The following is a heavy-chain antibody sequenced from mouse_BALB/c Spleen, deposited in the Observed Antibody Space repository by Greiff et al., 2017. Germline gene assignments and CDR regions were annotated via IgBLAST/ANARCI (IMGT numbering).Heavy chain of an antibody. CDR2: ISSGGSYT. J-gene: IGHJ2*01. Sequence: EVKLMESGGGLVQPGGSLKLSCAASGFTFSSYTMSWVRQTPEKRLEWVATISSGGSYTYYPDSVKGRFTISRDNAKNTLYLQMSSLRSEDTAMYYCARRPFYGSSYRYFDYWGQGTTLTVSS. D-gene: IGHD1-1*01. V-gene: IGHV5-9-3*01. CDR1: GFTFSSYT. CDR3: ARRPFYGSSYRYFDY.